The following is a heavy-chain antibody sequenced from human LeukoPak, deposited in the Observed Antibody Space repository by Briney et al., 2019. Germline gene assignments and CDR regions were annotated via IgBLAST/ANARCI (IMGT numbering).Heavy chain of an antibody. D-gene: IGHD2-2*01. CDR2: IYTSEST. CDR3: ARRGYCSSTSCYGTRVPWFDP. Sequence: SETLSLTCTVSGGSISAYYWGWIRQPAGKGLEWIGRIYTSESTNYNPSLKSQVTMSLDTSKNQFSLKLSSVTAADTAVYYCARRGYCSSTSCYGTRVPWFDPWGQGTLVTVSS. V-gene: IGHV4-4*07. J-gene: IGHJ5*02. CDR1: GGSISAYY.